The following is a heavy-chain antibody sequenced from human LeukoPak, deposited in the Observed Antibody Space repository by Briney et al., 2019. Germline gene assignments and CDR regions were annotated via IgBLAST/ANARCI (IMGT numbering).Heavy chain of an antibody. CDR1: GFTFSNYA. Sequence: GRSLRLSCAASGFTFSNYAMHWVRQAPGKGLEWVAVISYDGSNKYYADSVKGRFTISRDNSKNTLYLQMNSLRAEDTAVYYCAGTIQRATWSDMDVWGKGTTVTVSS. V-gene: IGHV3-30*04. CDR2: ISYDGSNK. CDR3: AGTIQRATWSDMDV. J-gene: IGHJ6*03. D-gene: IGHD3-3*01.